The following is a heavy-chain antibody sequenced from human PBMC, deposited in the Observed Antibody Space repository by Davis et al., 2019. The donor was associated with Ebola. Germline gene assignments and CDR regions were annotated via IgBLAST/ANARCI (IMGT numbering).Heavy chain of an antibody. Sequence: PGGSLRLSCAVSGFIFSDYAMSWVRQSPGKGLEWVSGIPGTGAVTFYADSVKGRFTISRDNSKNTLYLQMNSLRVEDTDEYYCAKWTKVASTREGVNWGQGTLVTVSS. D-gene: IGHD5-12*01. V-gene: IGHV3-23*01. J-gene: IGHJ4*02. CDR3: AKWTKVASTREGVN. CDR1: GFIFSDYA. CDR2: IPGTGAVT.